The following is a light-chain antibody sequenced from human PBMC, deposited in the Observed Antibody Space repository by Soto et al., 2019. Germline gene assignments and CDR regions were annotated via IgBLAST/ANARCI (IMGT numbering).Light chain of an antibody. CDR2: EGS. V-gene: IGLV2-23*01. J-gene: IGLJ2*01. Sequence: QSALTQPASVSGSPGQSITISCTGTSSDVGSYNLVSWYQQHPGKAPKLMIYEGSKRPSGVSNRFSGSKSGNTASLTISGLHAEADADYYFCSYAASSTGVVFGGGTKLTVL. CDR3: CSYAASSTGVV. CDR1: SSDVGSYNL.